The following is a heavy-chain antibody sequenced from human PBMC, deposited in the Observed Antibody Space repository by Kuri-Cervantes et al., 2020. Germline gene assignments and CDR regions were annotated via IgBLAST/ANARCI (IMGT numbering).Heavy chain of an antibody. J-gene: IGHJ2*01. V-gene: IGHV3-48*03. CDR3: AKDGSTVTTHWYFDL. CDR2: ISGSGTTK. D-gene: IGHD4-17*01. Sequence: GESLKISCAASGFTFSSYEMNWVRQAPGKGLEWVSYISGSGTTKYYADSVKGRFTISRDNAKNSLYLQMNSPRAEDTAVYYCAKDGSTVTTHWYFDLWGRGTLVTVSS. CDR1: GFTFSSYE.